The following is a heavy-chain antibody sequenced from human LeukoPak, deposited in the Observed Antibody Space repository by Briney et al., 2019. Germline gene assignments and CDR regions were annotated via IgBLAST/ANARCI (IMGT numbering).Heavy chain of an antibody. D-gene: IGHD1-7*01. V-gene: IGHV4-39*01. J-gene: IGHJ6*03. CDR2: VYYSGTT. CDR1: GCSVSSSSSY. CDR3: VRQNSSYYYYDVDV. Sequence: PSETLSLTCTVSGCSVSSSSSYWSWIRQPPGRGVGWIGSVYYSGTTYYHSPLESRATISDTTTSNLFSRMLSSVSAAETALYSCVRQNSSYYYYDVDVWGEGTTVIVSS.